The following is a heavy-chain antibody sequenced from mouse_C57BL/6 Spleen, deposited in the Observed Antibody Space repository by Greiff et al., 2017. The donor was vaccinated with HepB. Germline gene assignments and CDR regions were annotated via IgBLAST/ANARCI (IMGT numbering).Heavy chain of an antibody. V-gene: IGHV2-5*01. CDR1: GFSLTSYG. Sequence: QVQLQQSGPGLVQPSQSLSITCTVSGFSLTSYGVHWVRQSPGKGLEWLGVIWRGGSTDYNAAFMSRLSITKDNSKSQVFFKMNSLQADDTAIYYCAKTYGNYPYYAMDYWGQGTSVTVSS. J-gene: IGHJ4*01. CDR3: AKTYGNYPYYAMDY. D-gene: IGHD2-1*01. CDR2: IWRGGST.